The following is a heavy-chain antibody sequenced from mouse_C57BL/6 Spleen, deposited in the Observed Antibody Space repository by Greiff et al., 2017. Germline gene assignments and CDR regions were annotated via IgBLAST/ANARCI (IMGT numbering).Heavy chain of an antibody. J-gene: IGHJ2*01. CDR2: LNPNNGGT. CDR3: ARVGYYGSTTFDY. V-gene: IGHV1-22*01. Sequence: VHVKQSGPELVKPGASVKMSCKASGYTFTDYNMHWVKQSHGKSLEWIGYLNPNNGGTSYNQKFKGKATLTVNKSASTAYMALLSLTSADSAVYYCARVGYYGSTTFDYWGQGTTLTVSS. D-gene: IGHD1-1*01. CDR1: GYTFTDYN.